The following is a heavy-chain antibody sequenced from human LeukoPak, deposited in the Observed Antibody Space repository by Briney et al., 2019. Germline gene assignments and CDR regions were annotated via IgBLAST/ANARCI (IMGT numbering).Heavy chain of an antibody. Sequence: GGSLRLSCAASGITFSNAWMSWVRQAPGKGLEWVGRIKSKTDGGTTDYAAPVKGRFTISRDDSKNTLYLQMNSLKTEDTAVYYCTPHPNPGYSTLFQHWGQGTLVTVSS. J-gene: IGHJ1*01. V-gene: IGHV3-15*01. CDR3: TPHPNPGYSTLFQH. CDR1: GITFSNAW. CDR2: IKSKTDGGTT. D-gene: IGHD6-13*01.